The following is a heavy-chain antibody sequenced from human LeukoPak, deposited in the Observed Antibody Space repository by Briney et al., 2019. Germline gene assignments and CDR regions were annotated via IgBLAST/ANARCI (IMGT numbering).Heavy chain of an antibody. D-gene: IGHD4-23*01. CDR1: GGSISSYY. CDR3: ARHSLRWPFDY. V-gene: IGHV4-59*08. Sequence: SETLSLTCTVSGGSISSYYWSWIRQPPGKGLEWIGYIYYSGNTNYNPSLQSRVTMSVDTSKNQFSLKLYSVTAADPAVYYCARHSLRWPFDYWGQGTLVTVSS. CDR2: IYYSGNT. J-gene: IGHJ4*02.